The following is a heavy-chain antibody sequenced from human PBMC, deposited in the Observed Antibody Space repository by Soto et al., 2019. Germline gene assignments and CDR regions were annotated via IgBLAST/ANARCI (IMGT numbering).Heavy chain of an antibody. Sequence: SETLSLTCTVSGGSISSYYWSWIRQPAGKGLEWIGRVFSSGNTNYNPSLKSRVSMSVDTSENQFSLKLSSVTAADTAMYYCARATRDYGDYGYFDYWGQGTLVTVSS. CDR2: VFSSGNT. J-gene: IGHJ4*02. CDR3: ARATRDYGDYGYFDY. CDR1: GGSISSYY. D-gene: IGHD4-17*01. V-gene: IGHV4-4*07.